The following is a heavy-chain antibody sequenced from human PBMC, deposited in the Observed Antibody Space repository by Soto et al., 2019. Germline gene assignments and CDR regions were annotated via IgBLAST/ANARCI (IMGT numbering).Heavy chain of an antibody. CDR1: GGSISSSSYY. V-gene: IGHV4-39*07. J-gene: IGHJ4*02. CDR3: ARGLYNWNYFDY. CDR2: IYYSGST. D-gene: IGHD1-20*01. Sequence: SETLSLTCTVSGGSISSSSYYWGWIRQPPGKGLEWIGSIYYSGSTHYNPPLKSRVTISADTSKNQFSLKLSSVTAADTAVYYCARGLYNWNYFDYWGQGTLVTVSS.